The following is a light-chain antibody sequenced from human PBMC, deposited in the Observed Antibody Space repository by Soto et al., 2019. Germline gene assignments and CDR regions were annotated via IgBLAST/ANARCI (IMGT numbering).Light chain of an antibody. CDR2: GAS. Sequence: IVMTQSQATVSVPPGESATLSCRVSQSVSSNLAWYQQKPGQAPRLLIYGASTRATGIPARFSGSGSGTEFTLTISSLQSEDFAVYYCQQYNNWPPITFGQGTRLEIK. J-gene: IGKJ5*01. V-gene: IGKV3-15*01. CDR3: QQYNNWPPIT. CDR1: QSVSSN.